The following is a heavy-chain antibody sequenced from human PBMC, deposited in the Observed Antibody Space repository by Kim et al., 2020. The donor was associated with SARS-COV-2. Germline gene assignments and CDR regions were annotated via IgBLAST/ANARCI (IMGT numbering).Heavy chain of an antibody. V-gene: IGHV4-34*01. D-gene: IGHD3-16*01. CDR2: INHSGST. J-gene: IGHJ4*02. CDR1: GGSFSGYY. Sequence: SETLSLTCAVYGGSFSGYYWSWIRQPPGKGLEWIGEINHSGSTNYNPSLKSRVTISVDTSKNQFSLKLSSVTAADTAVYYCARGSGGGPFDYWGQGTLVTVSS. CDR3: ARGSGGGPFDY.